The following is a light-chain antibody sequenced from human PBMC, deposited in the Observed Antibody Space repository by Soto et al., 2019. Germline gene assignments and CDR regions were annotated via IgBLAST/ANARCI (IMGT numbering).Light chain of an antibody. V-gene: IGLV1-51*01. CDR2: DNN. J-gene: IGLJ2*01. Sequence: QSVLTQPPSVSAAPGQKVTISCSGRSSNIGNNYVSWYQQLPGTAPKLLIYDNNKRPSGIPDRFSGSKSGTSATLGITGLQTGDQADYYCGTWDSSLRGVVFGGGTKLTVL. CDR3: GTWDSSLRGVV. CDR1: SSNIGNNY.